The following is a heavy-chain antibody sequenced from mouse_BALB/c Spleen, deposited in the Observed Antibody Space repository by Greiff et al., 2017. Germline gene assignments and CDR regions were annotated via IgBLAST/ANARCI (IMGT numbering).Heavy chain of an antibody. CDR3: AREAY. J-gene: IGHJ3*01. CDR1: GYAFTNYL. Sequence: VKLQESGAELVRPGTSVKVSCKASGYAFTNYLIEWVKQRPGQGLEWIGVINPGSGGTNYNEKFKGKATLNADKSSSTAYMQLSSLTSDDSAVYFCAREAYWGQGTLVTVSA. V-gene: IGHV1-54*01. CDR2: INPGSGGT.